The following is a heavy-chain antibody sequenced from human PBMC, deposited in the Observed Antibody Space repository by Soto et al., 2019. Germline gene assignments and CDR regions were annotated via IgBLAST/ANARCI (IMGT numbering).Heavy chain of an antibody. CDR1: GFIFSDYY. V-gene: IGHV3-72*01. Sequence: GGSLRLSCAASGFIFSDYYMDWVRQVPGKGLEWVGRTRNKANRYSPGYAPSVKGRFTISRHDLDDSMYLQMNSLKTEDTAVYYCARDTGGSYDYWGQGALVTVSS. CDR2: TRNKANRYSP. CDR3: ARDTGGSYDY. D-gene: IGHD1-26*01. J-gene: IGHJ4*02.